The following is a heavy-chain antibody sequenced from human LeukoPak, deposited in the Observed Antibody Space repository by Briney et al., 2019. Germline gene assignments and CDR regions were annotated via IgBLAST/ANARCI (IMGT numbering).Heavy chain of an antibody. Sequence: PGGSLRLSCAAPGFTSSSYWMHWVRQAPGKGLVWVSRINSAGRSTNYADSVKGRFTISRDNTKNTLYLQMNSLRAEDTAMYYCARDAAGLDYWGQGTLVTVSS. CDR1: GFTSSSYW. J-gene: IGHJ4*02. CDR3: ARDAAGLDY. D-gene: IGHD2-15*01. CDR2: INSAGRST. V-gene: IGHV3-74*01.